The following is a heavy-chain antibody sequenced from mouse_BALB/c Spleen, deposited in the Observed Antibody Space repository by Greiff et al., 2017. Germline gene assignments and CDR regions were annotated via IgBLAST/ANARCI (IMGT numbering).Heavy chain of an antibody. CDR3: ASGSSYGYFDV. J-gene: IGHJ1*01. D-gene: IGHD1-1*01. CDR2: IDPYYGGT. Sequence: EVQLQQSGPELEKPGASVKISCKASGYSFTGYNMNWVKQSNGKSLEWIGNIDPYYGGTSYNQKFKGKATLTVDKSSSTAYLQLSSLTSEDTAVYYCASGSSYGYFDVWGAGTTVTVSS. V-gene: IGHV1-39*01. CDR1: GYSFTGYN.